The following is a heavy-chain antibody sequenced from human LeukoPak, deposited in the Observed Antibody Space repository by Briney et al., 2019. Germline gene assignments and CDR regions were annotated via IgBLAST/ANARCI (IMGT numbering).Heavy chain of an antibody. CDR2: ISAYNGNT. D-gene: IGHD4-11*01. Sequence: ASVKVSCKASGYTFTSYGISWVRQAPGQGLEWMGWISAYNGNTNYAQKLQGRVTMTTDTSTSTAYMELRSLRSDDTAVYYCARLSPYSNNEVYFDYWGQGTLVTVSS. CDR3: ARLSPYSNNEVYFDY. CDR1: GYTFTSYG. J-gene: IGHJ4*02. V-gene: IGHV1-18*01.